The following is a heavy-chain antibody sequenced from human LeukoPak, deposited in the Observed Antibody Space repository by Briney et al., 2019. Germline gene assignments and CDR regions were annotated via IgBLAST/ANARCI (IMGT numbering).Heavy chain of an antibody. CDR2: INRGGGT. CDR1: GGSISSGGYY. V-gene: IGHV4-30-2*01. CDR3: ARTNLPRHRSTMVRGVINHFDY. D-gene: IGHD3-10*01. J-gene: IGHJ4*02. Sequence: PSQTLSLTCTVSGGSISSGGYYWSWIRQPPGKGLEWIGEINRGGGTNYNPSLKSRVTISVDTSKNQFSLRLSSVTAADTAVYYCARTNLPRHRSTMVRGVINHFDYWGQGTLVTVSS.